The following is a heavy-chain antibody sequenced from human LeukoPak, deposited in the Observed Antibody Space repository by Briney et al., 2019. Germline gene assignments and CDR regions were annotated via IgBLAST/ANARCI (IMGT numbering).Heavy chain of an antibody. V-gene: IGHV1-2*02. Sequence: GASVKVSCKASGYTFTGYYMHWVRQAPGQGLEWMGWINPNSGGTNYAQKFQGRVTMTRDTSISTAYMELCRLRSDDTAVYYCASGDPPYYYYYYMDVWGKGTTVTVSS. CDR3: ASGDPPYYYYYYMDV. D-gene: IGHD2-21*01. CDR2: INPNSGGT. J-gene: IGHJ6*03. CDR1: GYTFTGYY.